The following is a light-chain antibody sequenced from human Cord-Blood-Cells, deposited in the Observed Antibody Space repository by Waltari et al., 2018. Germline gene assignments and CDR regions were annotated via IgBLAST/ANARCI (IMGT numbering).Light chain of an antibody. CDR2: EGS. Sequence: SITISCTGTSSDVGSYNLVSWYQQHPGKAPKLMIYEGSKRPSGVSNRFSGSKSGNTASLTISGLQAEDEADYYCCSYAGSSTWMFGGGTKLTVL. V-gene: IGLV2-23*01. CDR1: SSDVGSYNL. J-gene: IGLJ3*02. CDR3: CSYAGSSTWM.